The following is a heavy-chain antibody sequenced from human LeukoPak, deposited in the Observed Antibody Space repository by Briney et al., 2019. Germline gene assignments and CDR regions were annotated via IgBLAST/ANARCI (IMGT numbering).Heavy chain of an antibody. CDR2: IHHRGGT. CDR1: GGSISNENW. CDR3: ATPNDAFNI. J-gene: IGHJ3*02. Sequence: SGTLSLTCAVSGGSISNENWWSWVRQPPGKGLEWIGEIHHRGGTNYNPSLRSRVTISIDTSKNQFSLKLTCVTAADTAVYYCATPNDAFNIWGQGTMVTVSS. V-gene: IGHV4-4*02.